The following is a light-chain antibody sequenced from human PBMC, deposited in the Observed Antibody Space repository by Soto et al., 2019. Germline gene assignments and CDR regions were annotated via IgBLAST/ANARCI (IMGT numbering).Light chain of an antibody. J-gene: IGKJ2*01. Sequence: DIQMTQSPSSLSASVGDRVTITCQASQDISHHLNWYQHKPGEAPKLLIYAASNLETGVPSRFNGRGSGTDFTFTINTLQPEDIAIYYCQHYGSLPHIFGQGTTLEIK. CDR1: QDISHH. CDR2: AAS. CDR3: QHYGSLPHI. V-gene: IGKV1-33*01.